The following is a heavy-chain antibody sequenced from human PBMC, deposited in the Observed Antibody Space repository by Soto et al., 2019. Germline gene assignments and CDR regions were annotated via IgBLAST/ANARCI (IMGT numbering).Heavy chain of an antibody. CDR3: ARVMGGEGNYYYYGMDV. CDR1: GGTFSSYA. D-gene: IGHD3-16*01. Sequence: QVQLVQSGAEVKKPGSSVKVSCKASGGTFSSYAISWVRQAPGQGLEWMGGIIPIFGTANYAQKFQGRVTSTADESTSTAYMELSSLRSEDTAVYYCARVMGGEGNYYYYGMDVWGQGTTVTASS. J-gene: IGHJ6*02. V-gene: IGHV1-69*12. CDR2: IIPIFGTA.